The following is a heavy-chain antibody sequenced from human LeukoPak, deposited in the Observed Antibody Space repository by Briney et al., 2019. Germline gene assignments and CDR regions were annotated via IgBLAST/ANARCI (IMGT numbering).Heavy chain of an antibody. CDR2: IYSGGTT. CDR1: GFTVSTNC. CDR3: ARVDTVMAYYFDL. Sequence: GGSLRLSCAASGFTVSTNCMTWVRQAPGKGLEWVSTIYSGGTTYYADSVMGRFTISRHNSRNTLYLQMSSLRAEDTAVYYCARVDTVMAYYFDLWGQGTLVTVSS. D-gene: IGHD5-18*01. V-gene: IGHV3-53*04. J-gene: IGHJ4*02.